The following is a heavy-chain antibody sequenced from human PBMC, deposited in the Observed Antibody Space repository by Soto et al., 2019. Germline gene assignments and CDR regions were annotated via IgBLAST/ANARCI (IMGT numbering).Heavy chain of an antibody. CDR1: GGSVSSGRFY. CDR2: IYFNGRT. Sequence: SETLSLTCTVSGGSVSSGRFYWSWGRQPPGKGLEWIGYIYFNGRTSYNSSLKSRVTISVDTSRNQFSLKLNSVTAADTAVYYCARSGAGSGWLGGQGTLVTVSS. J-gene: IGHJ4*02. V-gene: IGHV4-61*01. CDR3: ARSGAGSGWL. D-gene: IGHD6-19*01.